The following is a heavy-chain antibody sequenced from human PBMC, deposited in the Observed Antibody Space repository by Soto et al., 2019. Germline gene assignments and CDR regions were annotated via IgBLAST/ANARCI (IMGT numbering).Heavy chain of an antibody. CDR1: GGSFSGYY. CDR3: ARGLGTPGYFDL. D-gene: IGHD1-26*01. CDR2: INHSGST. Sequence: QVQLQQWGAGLLKLSETLSLTCAVYGGSFSGYYWSWIRQPPGKGLEWIGEINHSGSTNYNPSLKSRVTISVDTSKNQFSLKLSSVTAADTAVYYCARGLGTPGYFDLWGRGTLVTVSS. J-gene: IGHJ2*01. V-gene: IGHV4-34*01.